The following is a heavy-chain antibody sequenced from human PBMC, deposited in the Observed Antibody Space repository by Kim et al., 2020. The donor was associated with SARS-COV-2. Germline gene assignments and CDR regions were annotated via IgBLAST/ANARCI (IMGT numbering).Heavy chain of an antibody. D-gene: IGHD6-19*01. V-gene: IGHV3-23*01. CDR3: AKDKYLVEQWHTLLDY. Sequence: SVKGRFTISRDNSKNTLYLQMNSLRAEDTAVYYCAKDKYLVEQWHTLLDYWGQGTLVTVSS. J-gene: IGHJ4*02.